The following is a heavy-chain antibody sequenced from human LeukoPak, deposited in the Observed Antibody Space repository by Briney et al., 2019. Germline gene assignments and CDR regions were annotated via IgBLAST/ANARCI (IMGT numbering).Heavy chain of an antibody. Sequence: SGRSLRLSCAASGFTFSSYAMNWVRQAPGKGLECVSFISTSGDFTYYAASVKGRFTVSRDNSRNTLYLQMNSLRADDTAVYYCAGCSGGSCYSRGKYGVDVWGQGTTVIVSS. CDR1: GFTFSSYA. CDR2: ISTSGDFT. J-gene: IGHJ6*02. V-gene: IGHV3-23*01. CDR3: AGCSGGSCYSRGKYGVDV. D-gene: IGHD2-15*01.